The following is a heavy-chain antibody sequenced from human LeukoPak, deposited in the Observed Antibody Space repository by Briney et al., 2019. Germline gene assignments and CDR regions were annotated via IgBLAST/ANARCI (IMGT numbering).Heavy chain of an antibody. V-gene: IGHV3-66*01. CDR1: GVTVSSNY. CDR2: IYSGGGT. J-gene: IGHJ4*02. CDR3: ARDSRPYCGGDCSIDY. Sequence: GGSLRLSCAASGVTVSSNYMTWVRQAPGKGLEYVSVIYSGGGTYYADSVKGRFSISRDNSKSTLYLQMGSLRAEDMAVYYCARDSRPYCGGDCSIDYWGQGTLVTVSS. D-gene: IGHD2-21*02.